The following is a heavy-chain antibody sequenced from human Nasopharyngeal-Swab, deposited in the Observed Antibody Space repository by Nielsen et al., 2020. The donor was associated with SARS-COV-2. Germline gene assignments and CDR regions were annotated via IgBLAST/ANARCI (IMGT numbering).Heavy chain of an antibody. Sequence: GESLKISCAASGFTFSDYDMHWVRQATGKGLEWVSAIGTAGDPYYPGSVKGRFTISRENAKNSLYLQMNNLRAGDTAVYYCARGGYDYYMDVWGKGTTVTVSS. CDR2: IGTAGDP. CDR3: ARGGYDYYMDV. CDR1: GFTFSDYD. J-gene: IGHJ6*03. V-gene: IGHV3-13*05.